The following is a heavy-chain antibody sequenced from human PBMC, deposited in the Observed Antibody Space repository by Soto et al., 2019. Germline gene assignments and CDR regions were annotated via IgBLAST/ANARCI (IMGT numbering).Heavy chain of an antibody. Sequence: SETLSLTCAVYGGSVSGYYWNWIRQPPGKGLEWIGEINHTGGTHYNPSLKSRVTVSVDTSKNQFSLRLSSVTAADTAIYYCATRITVFGLLIPPFDPWGQGTQVTVSS. J-gene: IGHJ5*02. CDR2: INHTGGT. CDR1: GGSVSGYY. D-gene: IGHD3-3*01. V-gene: IGHV4-34*01. CDR3: ATRITVFGLLIPPFDP.